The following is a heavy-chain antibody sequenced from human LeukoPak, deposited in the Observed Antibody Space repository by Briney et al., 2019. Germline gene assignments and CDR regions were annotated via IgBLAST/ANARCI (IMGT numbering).Heavy chain of an antibody. CDR1: GFTFYGYA. Sequence: GGFPRLSCSAPGFTFYGYAMDLVRQAPGKGLGWVSGISWNSGSIGYADSVKGRFTISRDNAKNSLYLQMNSLRAEDTALYYCAKVHGYSYGPFDYWGQGTLVTVSS. CDR2: ISWNSGSI. D-gene: IGHD5-18*01. V-gene: IGHV3-9*01. J-gene: IGHJ4*02. CDR3: AKVHGYSYGPFDY.